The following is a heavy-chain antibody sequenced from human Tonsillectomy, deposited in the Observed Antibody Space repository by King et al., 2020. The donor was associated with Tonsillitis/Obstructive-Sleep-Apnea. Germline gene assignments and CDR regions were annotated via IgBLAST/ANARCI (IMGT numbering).Heavy chain of an antibody. CDR2: VSYDGSKT. J-gene: IGHJ4*02. Sequence: VQLVESGGGVVQPGRSLRLSCAASGFTFSSYALHWVRQAPGKGLEGLTVVSYDGSKTYYADSVKGRFTISRDNSKDTLYLQMNSLRAEDTAVYYCAREYLRDPFDYWGQGTLVTVSS. CDR3: AREYLRDPFDY. V-gene: IGHV3-30-3*01. CDR1: GFTFSSYA.